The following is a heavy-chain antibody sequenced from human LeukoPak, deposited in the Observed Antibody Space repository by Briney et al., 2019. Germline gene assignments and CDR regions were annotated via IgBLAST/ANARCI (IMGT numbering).Heavy chain of an antibody. CDR3: ARGGSGYRFDS. J-gene: IGHJ4*02. D-gene: IGHD3-22*01. CDR1: GGSISSYY. V-gene: IGHV4-59*01. CDR2: IHYSGST. Sequence: PSETLSLTCTVSGGSISSYYWSWIRQPPGKGLEWIGYIHYSGSTNYNPSLKSRVTISVDTSKNQFSLKLSSVTAADTAVYYCARGGSGYRFDSWGQGNLVTVSS.